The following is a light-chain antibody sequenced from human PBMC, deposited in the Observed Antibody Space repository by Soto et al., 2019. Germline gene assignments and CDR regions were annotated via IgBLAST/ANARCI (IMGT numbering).Light chain of an antibody. CDR1: QSISSW. Sequence: DIQMTQSPSTLSASVGDRVTITCRASQSISSWLDWYQQKPGQAPKLLIYKASTLQSGVPSRFSGSGSGTEFSLAISSLQPDDSATYSCQQYNDNWTFGQGTKVEIK. V-gene: IGKV1-5*03. CDR2: KAS. J-gene: IGKJ1*01. CDR3: QQYNDNWT.